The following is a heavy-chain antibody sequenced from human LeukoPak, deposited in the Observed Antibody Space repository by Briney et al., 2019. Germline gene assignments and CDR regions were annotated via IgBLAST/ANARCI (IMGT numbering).Heavy chain of an antibody. CDR1: GGSFSGYY. J-gene: IGHJ4*02. CDR3: ARVRQQLDGIIDY. V-gene: IGHV4-34*01. CDR2: INHSGST. Sequence: SETLSLTCAVYGGSFSGYYWSWIRQPPGKGLEWIGEINHSGSTNYNPSLKSRVTISVDTSKNQFSLKLSSVTAADTAVYYCARVRQQLDGIIDYWGQGTLVTASS. D-gene: IGHD6-13*01.